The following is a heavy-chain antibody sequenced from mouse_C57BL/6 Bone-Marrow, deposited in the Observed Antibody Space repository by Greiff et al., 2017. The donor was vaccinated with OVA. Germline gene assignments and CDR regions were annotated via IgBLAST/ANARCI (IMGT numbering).Heavy chain of an antibody. CDR3: ESYYGSRPWFAY. V-gene: IGHV1-54*01. CDR2: INPGSGGT. J-gene: IGHJ3*01. CDR1: GYAFTNYL. D-gene: IGHD1-1*01. Sequence: QVQLQQSGAELVRPGTSVKVSCKASGYAFTNYLIEWVKQRPGQGLEWIGVINPGSGGTNYNEKFKGKATLTADKSSSTAYMQLSSLTSEDSAVYFCESYYGSRPWFAYWGQGTLVTVSA.